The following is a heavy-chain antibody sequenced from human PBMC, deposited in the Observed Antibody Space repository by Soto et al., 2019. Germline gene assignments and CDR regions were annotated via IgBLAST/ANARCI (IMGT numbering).Heavy chain of an antibody. D-gene: IGHD2-8*01. CDR1: GFTFSMYS. CDR2: ISDDGRST. CDR3: VKLAEYGVDEG. V-gene: IGHV3-64D*06. Sequence: GGSLRLSCSASGFTFSMYSMHWIRQAPGKGLEYVSAISDDGRSTYYADPVKGRYTISRDNSNNAVFLQMSSLRPDDTAVYYCVKLAEYGVDEGWGLGTLVTVSS. J-gene: IGHJ4*02.